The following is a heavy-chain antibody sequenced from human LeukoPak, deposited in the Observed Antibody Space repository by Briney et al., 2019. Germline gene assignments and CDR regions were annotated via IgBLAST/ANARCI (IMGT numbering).Heavy chain of an antibody. Sequence: ASVKVSCKASGYIFTDYYIRWVRQARGQGLEWMGWINPNSSGTYFAQRFEARVTLTRDTSINTAYMEMRGLTSDDTATYYCAKSQYSFGSGSTRPLFDYWGQGTLVTVSS. CDR2: INPNSSGT. CDR1: GYIFTDYY. CDR3: AKSQYSFGSGSTRPLFDY. D-gene: IGHD3-10*01. V-gene: IGHV1-2*02. J-gene: IGHJ4*02.